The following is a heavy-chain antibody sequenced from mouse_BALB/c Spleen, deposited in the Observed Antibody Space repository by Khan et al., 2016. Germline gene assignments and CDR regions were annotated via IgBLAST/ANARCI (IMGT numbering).Heavy chain of an antibody. CDR2: IHYSGST. V-gene: IGHV3-1*02. J-gene: IGHJ2*01. Sequence: EVELVESGPDLVKPSQSLSLTCTVTGYSISSGYSWHWIRQFPGNKLEWMAYIHYSGSTNYNPSLKSRISITRDTSKNQFFLQLISVTTEDTATYYCKRGDYYGSGYWGQGTTLTVSS. CDR1: GYSISSGYS. CDR3: KRGDYYGSGY. D-gene: IGHD1-1*01.